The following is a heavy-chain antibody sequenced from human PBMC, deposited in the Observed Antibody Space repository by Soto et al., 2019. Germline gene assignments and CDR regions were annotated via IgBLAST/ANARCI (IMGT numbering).Heavy chain of an antibody. J-gene: IGHJ3*02. CDR3: ARDVGAFDI. Sequence: QVQLVQSGAEVKKPGASVKVSCKASGYTFTNYPMHWVRQAPGQRLEWMGWINPGNRNTKYSQKFQGRVTITRDTSASTAYMELSSLRSVDTAVYYCARDVGAFDIWGQGTMVTVSS. CDR1: GYTFTNYP. D-gene: IGHD3-10*01. CDR2: INPGNRNT. V-gene: IGHV1-3*01.